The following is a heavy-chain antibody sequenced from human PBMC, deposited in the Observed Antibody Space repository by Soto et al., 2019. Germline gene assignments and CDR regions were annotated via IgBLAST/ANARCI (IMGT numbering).Heavy chain of an antibody. V-gene: IGHV1-18*01. CDR1: GYSFTTYD. CDR2: ISTYNGNT. Sequence: QVQLVQSGAEVKKPGASEKVSCKAPGYSFTTYDISWVRQAPGHGLEWMGRISTYNGNTNYPQSLQGRLTMTTDTSTSTAYMELRSLKSDDTAVYYCARDPYHVLMVNAPNLYGMDDWGQGTTVTVSS. D-gene: IGHD2-8*01. CDR3: ARDPYHVLMVNAPNLYGMDD. J-gene: IGHJ6*02.